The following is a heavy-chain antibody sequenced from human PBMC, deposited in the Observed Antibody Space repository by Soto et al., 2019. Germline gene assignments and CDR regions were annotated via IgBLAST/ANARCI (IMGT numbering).Heavy chain of an antibody. J-gene: IGHJ4*02. Sequence: SVKVSCKASGGTVSSYAISWVRQAPGQGLEWMGGIIPIFGTANYAQKFQGRVTITADKSTSTAYMELSSLRSEDTAVYYCADRTRDGYNDYWGQGPLVTVSS. V-gene: IGHV1-69*06. CDR2: IIPIFGTA. CDR3: ADRTRDGYNDY. D-gene: IGHD5-12*01. CDR1: GGTVSSYA.